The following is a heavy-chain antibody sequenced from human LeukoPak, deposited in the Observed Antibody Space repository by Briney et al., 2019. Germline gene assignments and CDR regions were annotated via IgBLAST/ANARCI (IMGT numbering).Heavy chain of an antibody. CDR3: VRVGPPDYDAFDI. J-gene: IGHJ3*02. V-gene: IGHV3-72*01. CDR1: RFTFSDHY. D-gene: IGHD4-11*01. Sequence: GGSLRLSRAASRFTFSDHYMDWVRQAPGKGLEWVGRIRNKRHRYTTEYAASVKGRFTISRDDSEKSVHLQMNSLKIEDTAVYYCVRVGPPDYDAFDIWGPGTMVTVSS. CDR2: IRNKRHRYTT.